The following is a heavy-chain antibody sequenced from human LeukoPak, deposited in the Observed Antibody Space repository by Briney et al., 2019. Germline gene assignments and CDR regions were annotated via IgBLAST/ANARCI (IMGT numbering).Heavy chain of an antibody. CDR1: GGSISSYY. V-gene: IGHV4-59*01. CDR3: ARAWASYYYGMDV. D-gene: IGHD3-16*01. J-gene: IGHJ6*02. Sequence: PSETLSLTCTVSGGSISSYYWSWIRQPPGKGLEWIGYIYYSGSTNYNPSFKSRVTISVDTSKNQFSLKLSSVTAADTAVYYCARAWASYYYGMDVWGQGTTVTVSS. CDR2: IYYSGST.